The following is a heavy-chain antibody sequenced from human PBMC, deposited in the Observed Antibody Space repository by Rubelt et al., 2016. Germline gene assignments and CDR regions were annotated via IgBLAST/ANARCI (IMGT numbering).Heavy chain of an antibody. CDR3: ATTIAIRPYYFDY. V-gene: IGHV1-69*01. J-gene: IGHJ4*01. CDR1: GGTFSSYA. CDR2: IIPVFGTA. Sequence: QVQLVQSGAEVKKPGSSVKVSCKASGGTFSSYAISWVRQAPGQGLEWMGGIIPVFGTANYAQKFQGKITMTADESTSTAYMELSSLRSEDTAVYYCATTIAIRPYYFDYWGHGTLVTVSS. D-gene: IGHD6-6*01.